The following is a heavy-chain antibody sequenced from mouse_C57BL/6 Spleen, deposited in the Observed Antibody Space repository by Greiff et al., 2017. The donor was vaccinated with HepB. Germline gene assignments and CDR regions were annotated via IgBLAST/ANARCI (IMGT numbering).Heavy chain of an antibody. J-gene: IGHJ3*01. CDR3: TRGGSGPFAY. Sequence: VQLQQSGAELVRPGASVTLSCKASGYTFTDYEMHWVKQTPVHGLEWIGAIDPETGGTAYNQKFKGKAILTADKSSSTAYMERRSLTSEDSAVYYCTRGGSGPFAYWGQGTLVTVSA. D-gene: IGHD3-2*02. V-gene: IGHV1-15*01. CDR2: IDPETGGT. CDR1: GYTFTDYE.